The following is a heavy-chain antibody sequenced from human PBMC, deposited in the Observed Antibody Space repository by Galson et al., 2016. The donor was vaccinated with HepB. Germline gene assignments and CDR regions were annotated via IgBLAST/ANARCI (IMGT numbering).Heavy chain of an antibody. CDR2: IYYTGKT. D-gene: IGHD3/OR15-3a*01. CDR1: GGSFNSGSYY. Sequence: SETLSLTCTVSGGSFNSGSYYWSWIRQSPGKGLEWIGYIYYTGKTSYNPSLKSRVTISLDTSMRQFSLTLNSVTAADTAVCYCARQQRAGLVNFWGQGTMVTVSS. CDR3: ARQQRAGLVNF. J-gene: IGHJ3*01. V-gene: IGHV4-61*01.